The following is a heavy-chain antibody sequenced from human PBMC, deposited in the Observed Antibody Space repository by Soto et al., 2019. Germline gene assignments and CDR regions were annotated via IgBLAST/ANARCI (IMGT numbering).Heavy chain of an antibody. D-gene: IGHD4-17*01. V-gene: IGHV4-61*01. CDR3: ARTTAVPNTLRSRYFFDY. CDR1: GGSVSNKTYY. Sequence: SETLSLTCSVSGGSVSNKTYYWSWIRQSPGKRLEWIGYVYYSGTTNYNPSLKSRVTISVDLSKNQFSLRLSSVTTADTALYYCARTTAVPNTLRSRYFFDYWGQGTLVTVSS. J-gene: IGHJ4*02. CDR2: VYYSGTT.